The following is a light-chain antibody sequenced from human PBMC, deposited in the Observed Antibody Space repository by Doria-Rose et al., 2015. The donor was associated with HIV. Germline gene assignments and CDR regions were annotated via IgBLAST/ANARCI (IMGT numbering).Light chain of an antibody. V-gene: IGLV2-14*03. CDR2: DVS. CDR1: SSDVGDYNY. Sequence: QSVLTQPASVSGSPGQSVTISCTGTSSDVGDYNYVSWYQQHPGKAPKLVIYDVSNRPSGVSNRFSGSKSGNTASLTTSGLQTEDEADYFCSSYSSSLYVFGSGTKVTVL. CDR3: SSYSSSLYV. J-gene: IGLJ1*01.